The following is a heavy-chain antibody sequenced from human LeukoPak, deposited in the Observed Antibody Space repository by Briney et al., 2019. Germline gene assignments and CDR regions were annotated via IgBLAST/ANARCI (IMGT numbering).Heavy chain of an antibody. J-gene: IGHJ4*02. D-gene: IGHD4-17*01. V-gene: IGHV4-59*12. Sequence: SETLSLTCTVSGGSISSYYWSWIRQPPGKGLEWIGYIYYSGSTNYNPSLKSRVTISVDTSKNQFSLKLSSVTAADTAVYYCARLSGGDYVDYWGQGTLVTVSS. CDR3: ARLSGGDYVDY. CDR2: IYYSGST. CDR1: GGSISSYY.